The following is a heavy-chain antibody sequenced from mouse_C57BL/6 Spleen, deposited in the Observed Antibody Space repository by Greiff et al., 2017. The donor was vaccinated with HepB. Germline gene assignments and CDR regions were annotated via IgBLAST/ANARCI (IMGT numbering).Heavy chain of an antibody. V-gene: IGHV7-1*01. Sequence: EVKVVESGGGLVQSGRSLRLSCATSGFTFSDFYMEWVRQAPGKGLEWIAASRNKANDYTTEYSASVKGRFIVSRDTSQSILYLQMNALRAEDTAIYYCARGLYYDYDEGYAMDYWGQGTSVTVSS. CDR2: SRNKANDYTT. D-gene: IGHD2-4*01. J-gene: IGHJ4*01. CDR3: ARGLYYDYDEGYAMDY. CDR1: GFTFSDFY.